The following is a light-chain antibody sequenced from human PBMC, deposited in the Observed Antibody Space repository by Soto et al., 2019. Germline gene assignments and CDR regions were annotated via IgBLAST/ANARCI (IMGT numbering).Light chain of an antibody. V-gene: IGKV3-11*01. CDR2: DAS. CDR3: QQRSNWPSI. Sequence: ESVLTQSPATLSLSPGERATLSCRASQSVSSYLAWYQQQPGQAPRLLIYDASNRATGIPARFSGSGSGTDFTLTISSLEPEDFAVYYCQQRSNWPSIFGGGTKVEIK. CDR1: QSVSSY. J-gene: IGKJ4*01.